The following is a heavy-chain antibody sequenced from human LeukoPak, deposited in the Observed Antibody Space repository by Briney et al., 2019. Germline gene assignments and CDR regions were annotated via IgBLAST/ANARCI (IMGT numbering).Heavy chain of an antibody. CDR3: ARGRDGLLGYFDY. J-gene: IGHJ4*02. CDR2: ISYDGSNK. D-gene: IGHD5-24*01. CDR1: GFTLSSYA. Sequence: AGRSLRLSCAASGFTLSSYAMHWVRQAPGKGLEWVAVISYDGSNKYYADSVKGRFTISRDNSKNTLYLQMNSLRPEDTAMYYCARGRDGLLGYFDYWGQGTLVTVSS. V-gene: IGHV3-30-3*01.